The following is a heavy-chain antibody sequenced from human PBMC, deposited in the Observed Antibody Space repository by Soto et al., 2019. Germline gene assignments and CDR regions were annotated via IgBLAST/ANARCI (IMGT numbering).Heavy chain of an antibody. D-gene: IGHD2-15*01. J-gene: IGHJ3*02. CDR1: GFSLNTRAVG. CDR3: AHRHDLGGFDI. V-gene: IGHV2-5*01. CDR2: INWNDDK. Sequence: QITLKESGPTLVKPTQTLTLTCTFSGFSLNTRAVGVGWIRQPPGKALEWLALINWNDDKRYSPSLKDRLTITKDTSKNHVVLTMTNIDPVDTAIYYCAHRHDLGGFDIWGQGTTVTVSS.